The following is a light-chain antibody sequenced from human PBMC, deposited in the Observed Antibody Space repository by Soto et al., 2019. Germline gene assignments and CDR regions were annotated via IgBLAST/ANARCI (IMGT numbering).Light chain of an antibody. V-gene: IGKV3D-20*01. CDR2: NAS. Sequence: EIVLTQSPATLSLSPGERATLSCGASQSFTSSSLAWYQQKPGLAPRLLIYNASSRATGIPDRFSGSGSGTDFTLTINRLEPEDFAVYYCQQYGRSSKTFGQGTKVDIK. CDR3: QQYGRSSKT. CDR1: QSFTSSS. J-gene: IGKJ1*01.